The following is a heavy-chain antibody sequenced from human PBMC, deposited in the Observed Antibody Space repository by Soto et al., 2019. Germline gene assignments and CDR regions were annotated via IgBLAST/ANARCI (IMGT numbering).Heavy chain of an antibody. Sequence: SGPTLVNPAETLTLTCTVSGFSLSNIKMGVSSIRQPPGKALEWLAHIFSDDTKTYGSSLKSRLTISEDTSNGQVGLSMTNMDPDNTATHFCGRSAITLGDYFYIDIWGQGSTVRVAS. J-gene: IGHJ6*02. CDR2: IFSDDTK. D-gene: IGHD3-22*01. CDR1: GFSLSNIKMG. V-gene: IGHV2-26*01. CDR3: GRSAITLGDYFYIDI.